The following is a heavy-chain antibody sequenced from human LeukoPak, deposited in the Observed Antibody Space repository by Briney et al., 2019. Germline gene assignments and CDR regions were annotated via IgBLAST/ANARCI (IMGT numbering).Heavy chain of an antibody. CDR1: GFIVSSNY. V-gene: IGHV3-30-3*01. D-gene: IGHD3-22*01. CDR2: ISYDGSNK. J-gene: IGHJ4*02. Sequence: GGSLRLSCAASGFIVSSNYMSWVRQAPGKGLEWVAVISYDGSNKYYADSVKGRFTISRDNSKNTLYLQMNSLRAEDTAVYYCARDPSGYYFGGYFDYWGQGTLVTVSS. CDR3: ARDPSGYYFGGYFDY.